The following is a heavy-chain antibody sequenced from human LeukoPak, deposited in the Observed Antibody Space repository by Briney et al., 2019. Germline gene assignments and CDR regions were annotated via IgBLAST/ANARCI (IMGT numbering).Heavy chain of an antibody. Sequence: PGGSLRLSCVASGFTFSSYWMHWVRQAPRKGLVWVSRINGDGRNINYADSVRGRFTISRDNAKNTLYLQMNTLRVEDTAVYYCARDVGHYDILTGYYYWGQGTLVTVSS. CDR2: INGDGRNI. V-gene: IGHV3-74*01. J-gene: IGHJ4*02. CDR3: ARDVGHYDILTGYYY. D-gene: IGHD3-9*01. CDR1: GFTFSSYW.